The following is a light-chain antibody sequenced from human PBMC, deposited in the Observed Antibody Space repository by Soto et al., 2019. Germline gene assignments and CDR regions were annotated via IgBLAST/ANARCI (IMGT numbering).Light chain of an antibody. V-gene: IGKV2-30*01. CDR1: QSLANPDGRTY. CDR3: MQGTHWPPYT. J-gene: IGKJ2*01. Sequence: DVVLTQSPVSLTGALGQSASISCRSSQSLANPDGRTYLNWFHQRPGQSPRRLIYRVSNRDPGVPDRFTGSGSGSDFTLTISGLEAEDVGFYYCMQGTHWPPYTFGQGTKLEIK. CDR2: RVS.